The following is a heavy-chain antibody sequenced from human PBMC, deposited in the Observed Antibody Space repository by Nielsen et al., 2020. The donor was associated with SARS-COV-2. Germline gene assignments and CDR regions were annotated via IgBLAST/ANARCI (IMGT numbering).Heavy chain of an antibody. CDR2: INPSGGST. CDR3: ARDSGKYYELWYFDL. Sequence: ASVKVSCKASGYTFTSYYMHWVRQAPGQGLEWMGIINPSGGSTSYAQKFQGRVTMTRDTSTSTVYMELSSLRSEDTAVYYCARDSGKYYELWYFDLWGRGTLVTVSS. CDR1: GYTFTSYY. V-gene: IGHV1-46*01. D-gene: IGHD3-22*01. J-gene: IGHJ2*01.